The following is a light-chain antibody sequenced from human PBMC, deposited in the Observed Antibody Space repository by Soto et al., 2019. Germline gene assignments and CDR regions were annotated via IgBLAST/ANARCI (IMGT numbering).Light chain of an antibody. J-gene: IGLJ2*01. CDR3: SSYTSSSTPLV. CDR2: DVS. Sequence: QSALTQPASVSGSPGQSITISCTGTSSDVGGYNYVSWYQQHPGKAPKLMIYDVSNRPSGVSNRFSGSKSVTTASLTISGLQAEDEADYYCSSYTSSSTPLVFGGGTKLTVL. V-gene: IGLV2-14*01. CDR1: SSDVGGYNY.